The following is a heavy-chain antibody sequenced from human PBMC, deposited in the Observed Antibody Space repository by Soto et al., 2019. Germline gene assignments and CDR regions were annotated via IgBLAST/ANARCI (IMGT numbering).Heavy chain of an antibody. J-gene: IGHJ4*02. CDR3: VDMRGQWLPRD. D-gene: IGHD6-19*01. CDR2: IYHTGTA. Sequence: SETLSLTCTVSGRSIGGSDYYWAWIRQPPGKGLEWIGTIYHTGTAYYNPSLKSRVILSVDTSKNQFSLNLFSASATDTATYYCVDMRGQWLPRDWGQGILVTVS. V-gene: IGHV4-39*01. CDR1: GRSIGGSDYY.